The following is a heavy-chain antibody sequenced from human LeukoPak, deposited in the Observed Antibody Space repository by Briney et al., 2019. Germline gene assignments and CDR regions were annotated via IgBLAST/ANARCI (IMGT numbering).Heavy chain of an antibody. CDR3: AKEVGRLLHEKYYFDY. CDR1: GFTFSSYE. J-gene: IGHJ4*02. V-gene: IGHV3-48*03. Sequence: QPGGSLRLSCAASGFTFSSYEMNWVRQAPGKGLEWVSYISSSGSTIYYADSVKGRFTISRGNSKNTLYLQMNSLRAEDTAVYYCAKEVGRLLHEKYYFDYWGQGTLVTVSS. D-gene: IGHD2-15*01. CDR2: ISSSGSTI.